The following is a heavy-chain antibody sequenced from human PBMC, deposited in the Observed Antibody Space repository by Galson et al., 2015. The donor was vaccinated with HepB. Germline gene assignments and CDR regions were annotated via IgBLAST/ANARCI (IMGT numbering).Heavy chain of an antibody. CDR2: IKSKTDGGTT. Sequence: SLRLSCAASGFTFSNAWMSWVRQAPGKGLEWVGRIKSKTDGGTTDYAAPVKGRFTISRDDSKNTLYLQMNSLKTEDTAVYYCSTDESLLWFGESYYYYGMDVWGQGTTVTVSS. D-gene: IGHD3-10*01. CDR3: STDESLLWFGESYYYYGMDV. J-gene: IGHJ6*02. V-gene: IGHV3-15*01. CDR1: GFTFSNAW.